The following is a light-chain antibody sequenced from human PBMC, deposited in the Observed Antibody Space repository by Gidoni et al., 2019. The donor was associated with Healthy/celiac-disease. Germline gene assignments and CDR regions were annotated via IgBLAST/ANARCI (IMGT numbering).Light chain of an antibody. V-gene: IGKV1-39*01. CDR1: QSISNY. J-gene: IGKJ2*01. Sequence: DPVTITCRASQSISNYLNWYQQKPGKAPKLLIYAASSLQSGVPSRFSGSGSGTDFTLTISSLQPEDSATYYCQHSYRTPFTFGQGTKLEI. CDR2: AAS. CDR3: QHSYRTPFT.